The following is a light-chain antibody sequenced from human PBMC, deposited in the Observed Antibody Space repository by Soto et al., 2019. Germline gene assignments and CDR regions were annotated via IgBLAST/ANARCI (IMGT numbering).Light chain of an antibody. CDR1: QSVIGW. V-gene: IGKV1-5*03. CDR3: QHYNDYSYT. Sequence: DIQMTQSPSTLSASVGDRVAISCRASQSVIGWLAWYQQKPGKVPKLLIYQASTLEDGVPSRFSGSGSGTEFTLTISSLQPDDSATYYCQHYNDYSYTFGPGTYLEIK. J-gene: IGKJ2*01. CDR2: QAS.